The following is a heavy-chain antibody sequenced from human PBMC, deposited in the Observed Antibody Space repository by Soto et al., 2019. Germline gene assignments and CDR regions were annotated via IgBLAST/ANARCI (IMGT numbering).Heavy chain of an antibody. J-gene: IGHJ5*02. CDR3: ARDIVVVPATNWFDP. CDR2: ISAYNGNT. Sequence: ASVKVSCKASGYTFTSYGISWVRQAPGQGLEWMGWISAYNGNTNYAQKLQGRVTMTTDTSTSTAYMELRSLRSDDTAVYYCARDIVVVPATNWFDPWGQGTLVTVSS. CDR1: GYTFTSYG. V-gene: IGHV1-18*01. D-gene: IGHD2-2*01.